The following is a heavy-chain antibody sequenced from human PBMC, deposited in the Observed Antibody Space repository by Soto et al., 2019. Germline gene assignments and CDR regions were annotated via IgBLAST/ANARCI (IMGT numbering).Heavy chain of an antibody. CDR1: GGSISSSNW. CDR2: IYHSGNT. CDR3: ARRWGEGRVDY. D-gene: IGHD3-10*01. J-gene: IGHJ4*01. Sequence: QVQLQESGPGLVKPSGTLSITCAVSGGSISSSNWWSWVRQPPGKGLEWIGEIYHSGNTNYNPSLKSRVTMAVDKSRNQFSLKLRSVTAADTAVYYCARRWGEGRVDYWGHGTLVTVSS. V-gene: IGHV4-4*02.